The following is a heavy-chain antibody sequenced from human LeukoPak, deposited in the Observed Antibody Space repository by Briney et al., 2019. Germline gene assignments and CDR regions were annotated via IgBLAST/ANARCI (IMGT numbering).Heavy chain of an antibody. CDR1: GFTFRDYS. Sequence: GGTLRLSCAASGFTFRDYSMHWVRQAPGKGLEWAAIISYDGSQKYYADPVMGRFTISRDNSKNTLYVEMSSLTTEDTAVYYCARADSSSWNSFESWGKGTLVIVSS. D-gene: IGHD6-13*01. V-gene: IGHV3-30*04. CDR2: ISYDGSQK. CDR3: ARADSSSWNSFES. J-gene: IGHJ4*02.